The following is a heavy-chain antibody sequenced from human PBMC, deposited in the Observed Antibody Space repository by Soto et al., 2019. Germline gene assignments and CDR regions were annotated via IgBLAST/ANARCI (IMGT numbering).Heavy chain of an antibody. CDR2: IYYSGST. CDR1: GGSISSGGYY. CDR3: ARVCGGDCHYGMDV. J-gene: IGHJ6*02. Sequence: QVQLQESGPGLVKPSQTLSLTCTVSGGSISSGGYYWSWIRQHPGKGLEWIGYIYYSGSTYYNPSLKSRVTISGDTSKNQFSLKLRSVTAADTAVYYCARVCGGDCHYGMDVWGQGTTVTVSS. D-gene: IGHD2-21*02. V-gene: IGHV4-31*03.